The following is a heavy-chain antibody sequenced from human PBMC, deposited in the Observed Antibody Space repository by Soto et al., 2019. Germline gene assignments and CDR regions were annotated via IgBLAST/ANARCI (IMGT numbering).Heavy chain of an antibody. D-gene: IGHD3-22*01. V-gene: IGHV1-69*13. CDR3: ARGGYYDSSGYYSWFDP. CDR1: GGTFSSYA. CDR2: IIPIFGTA. Sequence: SVKVSCKASGGTFSSYAISWVRQAPGQGLEWMGGIIPIFGTANYAQKFQGRVTITADESTSTAYMELSSLRSEDTAVYYCARGGYYDSSGYYSWFDPWGQGTLVTV. J-gene: IGHJ5*02.